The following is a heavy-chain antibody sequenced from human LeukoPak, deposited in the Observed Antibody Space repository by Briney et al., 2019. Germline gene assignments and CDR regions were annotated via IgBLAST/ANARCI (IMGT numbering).Heavy chain of an antibody. CDR1: GDSVSSYY. D-gene: IGHD5-18*01. Sequence: SETLSLTCTVSGDSVSSYYWSWIRQPPGKGLEWIGYIYYTGSTNYNPSLKSRVTISIDTSKNQFSLKLISVTAADTAVYYCARRGYSYALDYWGQGTLVTVSS. V-gene: IGHV4-59*02. CDR3: ARRGYSYALDY. CDR2: IYYTGST. J-gene: IGHJ4*02.